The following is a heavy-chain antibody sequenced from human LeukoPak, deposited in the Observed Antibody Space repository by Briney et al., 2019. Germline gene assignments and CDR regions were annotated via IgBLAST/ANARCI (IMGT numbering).Heavy chain of an antibody. Sequence: TSETLSLTCTVSGGSISSYYWSWIRQPAGKGLEWIGRIYTSGSTNYNPSLKSRVTMSVDTSKNQFSLKLSSVTAADTAVYYCAGHHPRNTVDFWGQGTLVTVSS. D-gene: IGHD2-8*02. CDR2: IYTSGST. CDR1: GGSISSYY. V-gene: IGHV4-4*07. J-gene: IGHJ4*02. CDR3: AGHHPRNTVDF.